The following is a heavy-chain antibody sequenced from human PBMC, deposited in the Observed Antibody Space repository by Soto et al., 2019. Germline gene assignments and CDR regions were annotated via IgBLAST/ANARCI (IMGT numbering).Heavy chain of an antibody. D-gene: IGHD3-10*01. CDR3: ARVEYSSSSITMVRGVNFDY. Sequence: KPSETLSLTGAVSVGFSSSSNWWSWVRQPPGKGLEWIGEIYHSGSTNYNPSLKSRVTISVDKSKNQFSLKLSSVTAADTAVYYCARVEYSSSSITMVRGVNFDYWGQGTLVTVSS. CDR2: IYHSGST. J-gene: IGHJ4*02. V-gene: IGHV4-4*02. CDR1: VGFSSSSNW.